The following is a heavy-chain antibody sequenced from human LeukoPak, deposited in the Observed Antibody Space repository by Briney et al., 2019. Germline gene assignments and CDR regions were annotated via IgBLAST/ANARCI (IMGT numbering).Heavy chain of an antibody. Sequence: SETLSLTCTVPGYSINSGYYWVWIRQPPGKGPEWIGSIYRSGSTNYNPSLKSRVTISVDTSKNQFSLKLSSVTAADTAVYYCARAAYYYDSSAFWFDPWGQGTLVTVSS. D-gene: IGHD3-22*01. CDR2: IYRSGST. V-gene: IGHV4-38-2*02. CDR3: ARAAYYYDSSAFWFDP. CDR1: GYSINSGYY. J-gene: IGHJ5*02.